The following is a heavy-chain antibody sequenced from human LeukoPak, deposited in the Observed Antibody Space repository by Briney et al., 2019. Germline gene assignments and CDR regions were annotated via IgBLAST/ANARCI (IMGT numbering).Heavy chain of an antibody. J-gene: IGHJ3*02. CDR3: AADRYGDYGDAFDI. Sequence: SVRVSCKASGFAFTSSAMQWVRQARGQRLEWIGWIVVGSGNTNYAQKFQERVTITRDMSTSTAYMELSSLRSEDTAVYYCAADRYGDYGDAFDIWGQGTMVTVSS. D-gene: IGHD4-17*01. CDR2: IVVGSGNT. CDR1: GFAFTSSA. V-gene: IGHV1-58*02.